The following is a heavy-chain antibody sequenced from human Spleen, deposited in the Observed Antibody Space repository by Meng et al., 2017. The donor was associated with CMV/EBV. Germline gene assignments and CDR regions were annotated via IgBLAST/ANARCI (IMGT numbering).Heavy chain of an antibody. D-gene: IGHD2-2*02. Sequence: GGSLRLSCAASGFTFSSSAMSWVRQAPGKGLEWVSVIYNGGSSTYYADSVKGRFTISRDNSKNTLYLQMNSLRAEDTAVYYCAKDKGCGTSTNCYRGGTDYWGQGTLVTVS. CDR2: IYNGGSST. V-gene: IGHV3-23*03. CDR3: AKDKGCGTSTNCYRGGTDY. J-gene: IGHJ4*02. CDR1: GFTFSSSA.